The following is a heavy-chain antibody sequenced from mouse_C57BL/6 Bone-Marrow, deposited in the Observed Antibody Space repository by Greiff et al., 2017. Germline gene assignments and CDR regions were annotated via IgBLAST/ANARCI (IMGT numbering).Heavy chain of an antibody. CDR2: INPGSGGT. CDR1: GYAFTNYL. J-gene: IGHJ1*03. V-gene: IGHV1-54*01. D-gene: IGHD1-1*01. CDR3: ARRHYYGSSPTPYFDV. Sequence: QVQLQQSGAELVRPGTSVKVSCKASGYAFTNYLIEWVKQRPGQGLEWIGVINPGSGGTNYNEKFKGKATLTADKSSSTAYMQLSSLTSEDSAGYFCARRHYYGSSPTPYFDVWGTGTTVTVSS.